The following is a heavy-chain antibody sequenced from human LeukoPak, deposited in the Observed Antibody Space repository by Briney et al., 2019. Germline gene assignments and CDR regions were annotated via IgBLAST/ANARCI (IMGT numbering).Heavy chain of an antibody. J-gene: IGHJ4*02. Sequence: TSETLSLTCIVAGGSISSYYWSWIRQPAGKGPEWIGRIYTSGSPNYNPSLKSRVSMSVDTSTNHFSLKLSSVTAADTAVYYCARVGHYRDSSAYYHYLDYWGQGTLVTVSS. CDR3: ARVGHYRDSSAYYHYLDY. CDR1: GGSISSYY. D-gene: IGHD3-22*01. V-gene: IGHV4-4*07. CDR2: IYTSGSP.